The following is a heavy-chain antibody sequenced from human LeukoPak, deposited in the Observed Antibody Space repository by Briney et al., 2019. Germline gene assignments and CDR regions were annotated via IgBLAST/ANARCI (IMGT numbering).Heavy chain of an antibody. V-gene: IGHV3-33*01. CDR1: GFTFSSYG. CDR3: ARDCDYIWGSYRPGGLDY. J-gene: IGHJ4*02. Sequence: GGSLRLSCAASGFTFSSYGIHWVRQAPGKGLEWVAIIWYDGSNKYYADSVKGRFTISRDNSKNTLYLQMNSLRAEDTAVYYCARDCDYIWGSYRPGGLDYWGQGTLVTVSS. D-gene: IGHD3-16*02. CDR2: IWYDGSNK.